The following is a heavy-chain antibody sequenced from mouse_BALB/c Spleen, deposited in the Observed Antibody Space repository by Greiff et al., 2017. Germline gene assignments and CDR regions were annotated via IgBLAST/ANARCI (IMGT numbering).Heavy chain of an antibody. CDR2: ISYSGST. CDR3: GRRVSYYDYDLDYAMDY. V-gene: IGHV3-2*02. J-gene: IGHJ4*01. Sequence: EVHLVESGPGLVKPSQSLSLTCTVTGYSITSDYAWYWIRQFPGNKLEWMGYISYSGSTSYNPSLKSRISITRDTSKNQFFLQLNSVTTEDTATYYCGRRVSYYDYDLDYAMDYWGQGTSVTVSS. CDR1: GYSITSDYA. D-gene: IGHD2-4*01.